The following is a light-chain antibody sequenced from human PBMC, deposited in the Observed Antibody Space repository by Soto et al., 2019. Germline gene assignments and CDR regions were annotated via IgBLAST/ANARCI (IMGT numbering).Light chain of an antibody. CDR1: NVGRKT. V-gene: IGLV3-21*02. Sequence: SYVLTQPPSVTVTTGQTARISCGGNNVGRKTGHWYQQKPGQTPVLAVYDNSDRPTGIPERYFGFNPRNKTTQTISRVEAGEGADYYCHVWDSSSVHHVFGTWTKATVL. CDR3: HVWDSSSVHHV. J-gene: IGLJ1*01. CDR2: DNS.